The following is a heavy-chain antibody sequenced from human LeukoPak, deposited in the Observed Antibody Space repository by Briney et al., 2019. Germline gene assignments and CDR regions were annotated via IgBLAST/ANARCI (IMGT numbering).Heavy chain of an antibody. J-gene: IGHJ3*02. CDR1: GGSIISYY. Sequence: SETLSLTCTVSGGSIISYYWSWIRQPAGKGLEWIGRIYTSGSTNYNPSLKSRVTMSVDTSKNQFSLKLSSVTAADTAVYYCARPLLLWFGELSMSAFDIWGQGTMVTVSS. CDR3: ARPLLLWFGELSMSAFDI. CDR2: IYTSGST. D-gene: IGHD3-10*01. V-gene: IGHV4-4*07.